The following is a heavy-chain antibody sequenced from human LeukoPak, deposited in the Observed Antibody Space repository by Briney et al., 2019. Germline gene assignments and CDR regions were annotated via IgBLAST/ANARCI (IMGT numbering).Heavy chain of an antibody. Sequence: PGGSLRLSCSALGLTLSDHYMDWVRQAPGKGLEWVGRIRNKANSYTTVYAASVKGRFTISRDDSKNSLYLQMNSLKTEDTAVYYCATNVDSSADWGQGTLVTVSS. CDR1: GLTLSDHY. V-gene: IGHV3-72*01. CDR2: IRNKANSYTT. CDR3: ATNVDSSAD. J-gene: IGHJ4*02. D-gene: IGHD6-6*01.